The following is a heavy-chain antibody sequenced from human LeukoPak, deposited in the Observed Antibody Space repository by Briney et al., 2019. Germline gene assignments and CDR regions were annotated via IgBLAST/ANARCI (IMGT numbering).Heavy chain of an antibody. CDR1: GFTFDDYA. CDR2: ISWNSGSI. Sequence: PGRSLRLSCAASGFTFDDYAMHWVRQAPGKGLEWVPGISWNSGSIGYADSVKGRFTISRDNAKNSLYLQMNSLRAEDTALYYCAKGPIAVAGYFDYWGQGTLVTVSS. D-gene: IGHD6-19*01. CDR3: AKGPIAVAGYFDY. V-gene: IGHV3-9*01. J-gene: IGHJ4*02.